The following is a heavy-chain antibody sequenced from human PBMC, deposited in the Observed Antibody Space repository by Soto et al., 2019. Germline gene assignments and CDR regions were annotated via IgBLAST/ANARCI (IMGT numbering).Heavy chain of an antibody. Sequence: QVTLKESGPVLVKPTETLTLTCTVSVFSLSNARMGVSWIRQPPGTALEWLAHIFSNDEKSYTTSLKTRLTISKDTSKSQVVLTMTYMDPVDTSTYDCARITMVRGVIIEDYWGQGTLVTVSS. V-gene: IGHV2-26*01. D-gene: IGHD3-10*01. CDR3: ARITMVRGVIIEDY. J-gene: IGHJ4*02. CDR2: IFSNDEK. CDR1: VFSLSNARMG.